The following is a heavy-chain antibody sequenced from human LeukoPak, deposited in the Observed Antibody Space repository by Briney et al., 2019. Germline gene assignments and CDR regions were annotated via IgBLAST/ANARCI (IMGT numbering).Heavy chain of an antibody. CDR3: AGQRRYCSGTNCYSGHDY. V-gene: IGHV3-53*01. CDR2: IYSGGST. J-gene: IGHJ4*02. Sequence: GDSLRLFCAASGLTDSSNYMSWVRLAPGKGLEWVTIIYSGGSTYYAASVKGRFTISRDNFKNPLYLQMNSPRVEDTAVYYCAGQRRYCSGTNCYSGHDYWGQGTLVTVSS. CDR1: GLTDSSNY. D-gene: IGHD2-15*01.